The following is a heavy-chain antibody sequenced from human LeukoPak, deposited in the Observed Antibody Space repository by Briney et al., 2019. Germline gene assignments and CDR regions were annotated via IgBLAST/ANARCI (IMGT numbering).Heavy chain of an antibody. CDR1: GFTFSSYS. J-gene: IGHJ4*02. Sequence: TGGSLRLSCAASGFTFSSYSMNWVRQAPGKGLEWVSSISSSSSYIYYADSVKGRFTISRDNAKNSLYLRMNSLRAEDTAVYYCAREGEGVDTAMVTYDFDYWGQGTLVTVSS. CDR3: AREGEGVDTAMVTYDFDY. D-gene: IGHD5-18*01. V-gene: IGHV3-21*01. CDR2: ISSSSSYI.